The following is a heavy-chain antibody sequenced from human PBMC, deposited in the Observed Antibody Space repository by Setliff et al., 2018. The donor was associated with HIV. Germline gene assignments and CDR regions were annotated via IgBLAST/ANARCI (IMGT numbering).Heavy chain of an antibody. Sequence: SETLSLTCTVSGDSISSGGYYWSWIRQHPGKGLEWIGYIYYSGSTYYNPSLKSRVTISVDTSKNQFSLKLSSVTAADTGVYYCARLAMRGVIGDPNWFDPWGQGTLVTVSS. D-gene: IGHD3-16*02. J-gene: IGHJ5*02. CDR1: GDSISSGGYY. CDR2: IYYSGST. V-gene: IGHV4-31*03. CDR3: ARLAMRGVIGDPNWFDP.